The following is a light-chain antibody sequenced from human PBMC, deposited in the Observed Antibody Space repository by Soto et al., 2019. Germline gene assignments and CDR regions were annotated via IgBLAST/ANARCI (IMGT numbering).Light chain of an antibody. J-gene: IGKJ3*01. V-gene: IGKV1-27*01. CDR1: QGIRNY. CDR3: QKYDSAPFT. Sequence: DIQMTQSPSSLSASVGDRVTITCRASQGIRNYLVWYQQKPGQVPKLLISAASTLQSGVPSRFSGSGSGTDFTLTVSSLQPEDVATYYCQKYDSAPFTFGPGTRVYIK. CDR2: AAS.